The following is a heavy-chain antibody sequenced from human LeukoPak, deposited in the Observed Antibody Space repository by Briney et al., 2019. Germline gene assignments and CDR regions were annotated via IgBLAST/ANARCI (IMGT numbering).Heavy chain of an antibody. CDR2: IYYSGST. V-gene: IGHV4-39*01. Sequence: SETLSLTCTVSGGSISSSSYYWGWIRQPPGKGLEWIGSIYYSGSTYYNPSLKSRVTISVDTSKNQFSLKLSSVTAADTAVYYCARLDIVVVPATAFDFWGQGTMVTVSS. CDR1: GGSISSSSYY. J-gene: IGHJ3*01. CDR3: ARLDIVVVPATAFDF. D-gene: IGHD2-2*01.